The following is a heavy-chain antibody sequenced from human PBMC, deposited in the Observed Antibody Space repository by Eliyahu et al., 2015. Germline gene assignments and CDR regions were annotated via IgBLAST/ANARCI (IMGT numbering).Heavy chain of an antibody. CDR3: AGRGGNSFY. Sequence: QVQLQESGPGLVKPSGTLSLTCAVSGGSISXGEWWTWVRQPPGKGLEWIGEISHSGTTNYNSSLKSRVTISLDKSMNQFSLKLTYVTAADTAVFYCAGRGGNSFYWGQGALVTVSS. V-gene: IGHV4-4*02. D-gene: IGHD4-23*01. J-gene: IGHJ4*02. CDR2: ISHSGTT. CDR1: GGSISXGEW.